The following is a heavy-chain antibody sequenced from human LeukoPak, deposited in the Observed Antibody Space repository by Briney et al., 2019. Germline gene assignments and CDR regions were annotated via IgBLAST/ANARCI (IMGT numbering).Heavy chain of an antibody. V-gene: IGHV3-23*01. J-gene: IGHJ4*02. CDR1: GFSFSIYE. D-gene: IGHD3-9*01. CDR2: IIDGANGM. Sequence: GGSLRLSCAASGFSFSIYEMSWVRQAPGKGLEWVSTIIDGANGMYYADSVKGRFTISRDNSKNTVFLQMNSLRAEDTAVYYCAKWGDYDVLTGYYVSDYWGQGTLVTVSS. CDR3: AKWGDYDVLTGYYVSDY.